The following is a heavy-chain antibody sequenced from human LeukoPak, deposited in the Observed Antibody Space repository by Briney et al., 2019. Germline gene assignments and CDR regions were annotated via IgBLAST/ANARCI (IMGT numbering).Heavy chain of an antibody. CDR2: INPNSGGT. J-gene: IGHJ6*03. CDR1: GYTFTGYY. Sequence: ASVKVSCKASGYTFTGYYMHWVRQAPGQGLEWMGWINPNSGGTNYAQKFQGRVTMTRDTSISTAYMELSRLRSDDTVVYYCARDADYDSSGYYAYYMDVWGKGTTVTVSS. D-gene: IGHD3-22*01. CDR3: ARDADYDSSGYYAYYMDV. V-gene: IGHV1-2*02.